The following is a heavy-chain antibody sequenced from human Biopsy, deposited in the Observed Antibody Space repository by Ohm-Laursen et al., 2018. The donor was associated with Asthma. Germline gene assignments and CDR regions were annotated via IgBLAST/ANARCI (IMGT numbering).Heavy chain of an antibody. CDR1: GYTVTRYA. V-gene: IGHV7-4-1*01. D-gene: IGHD5-12*01. CDR2: ISTNSGTP. CDR3: TRAGSTFVADY. Sequence: ASVKVSCKASGYTVTRYAINWVRQAPGQGLEWMGWISTNSGTPTYVQGFSGRFVFSLDPSVTTAYLQIDSLRSEDTGVYYCTRAGSTFVADYWGQGTLVTVSS. J-gene: IGHJ4*01.